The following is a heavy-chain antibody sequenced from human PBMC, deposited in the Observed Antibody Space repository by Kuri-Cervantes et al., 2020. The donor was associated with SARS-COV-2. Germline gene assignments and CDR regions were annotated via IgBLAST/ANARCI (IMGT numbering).Heavy chain of an antibody. CDR2: IYYSGST. CDR3: ARGVTIFGEDV. V-gene: IGHV4-61*01. CDR1: GGSVSSGSYY. J-gene: IGHJ6*02. D-gene: IGHD3-3*01. Sequence: SETLSLTCTVSGGSVSSGSYYWSWIRQPPGKGLEWIGYIYYSGSTNHNPSLKSRVTISVDTSKNQFSLKLSSVTAADTAVYYCARGVTIFGEDVWSQGTTVTVSS.